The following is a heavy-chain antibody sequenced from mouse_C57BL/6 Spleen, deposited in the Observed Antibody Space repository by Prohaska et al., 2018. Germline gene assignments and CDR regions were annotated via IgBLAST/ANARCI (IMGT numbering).Heavy chain of an antibody. CDR3: TGPGSSLGD. J-gene: IGHJ2*01. Sequence: EVKLEESGGGLVQPGGSMKLSCVASGFTFSNYWMNWVRQSPEKGLEWVAQIRLKSDNYSIHYAESVKWRFTISRDDSKSSVYLQMNNLRAEDTGIYYCTGPGSSLGDWGQGTTLTVSS. D-gene: IGHD1-1*01. V-gene: IGHV6-3*01. CDR1: GFTFSNYW. CDR2: IRLKSDNYSI.